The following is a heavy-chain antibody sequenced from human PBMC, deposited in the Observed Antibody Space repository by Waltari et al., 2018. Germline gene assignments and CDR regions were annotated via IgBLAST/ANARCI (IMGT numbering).Heavy chain of an antibody. J-gene: IGHJ4*02. Sequence: QVQLVESGGGVVQPGGSLRLSCVASGFSFNTYGIHWVRQAPGKGLEWVAFIWYDGSRKYYAESVKGRFTISRDNSKNTLHLQMNRLRVEDAAVYYCAIPMEYSTGWFEEGIDYWGRGTLVTVSS. D-gene: IGHD6-19*01. CDR3: AIPMEYSTGWFEEGIDY. V-gene: IGHV3-30*02. CDR2: IWYDGSRK. CDR1: GFSFNTYG.